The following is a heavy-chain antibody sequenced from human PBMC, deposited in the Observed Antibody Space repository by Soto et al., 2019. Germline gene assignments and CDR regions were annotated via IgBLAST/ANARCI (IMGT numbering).Heavy chain of an antibody. CDR2: TYYRSKWYN. D-gene: IGHD3-3*01. J-gene: IGHJ6*02. CDR3: ATHYYDFWSGPPNYYGMDV. V-gene: IGHV6-1*01. Sequence: PSQTLSLTCAISGDSVSSNSAAWNWIRQSPSRGLEWLGRTYYRSKWYNDYAVSVKSRITINPDTSKNQFSLQLNSVTPEDTAVYYCATHYYDFWSGPPNYYGMDVWGPGTMVTVPS. CDR1: GDSVSSNSAA.